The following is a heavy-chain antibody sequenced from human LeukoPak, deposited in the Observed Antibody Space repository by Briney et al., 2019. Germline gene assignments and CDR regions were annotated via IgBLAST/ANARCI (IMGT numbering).Heavy chain of an antibody. J-gene: IGHJ4*02. Sequence: GGSLRLSCAGSGFTFSRYVISWVRQAPGKGLEWVSAIGSSGGGTFYADSVKGHFTISRDNPDNTVYLQMNSLRDEDAALYYCARARWGAAGHHFDSWGQGTRVAVSS. CDR3: ARARWGAAGHHFDS. CDR1: GFTFSRYV. CDR2: IGSSGGGT. V-gene: IGHV3-23*01. D-gene: IGHD1-26*01.